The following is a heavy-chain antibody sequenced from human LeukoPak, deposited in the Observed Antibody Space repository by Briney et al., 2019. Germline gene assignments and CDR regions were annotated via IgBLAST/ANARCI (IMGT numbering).Heavy chain of an antibody. CDR1: GYTFSKYG. Sequence: ASVKVSCKASGYTFSKYGISWVRQAPGQGLEWMGWISTYNGNTNYAHKFRGRVVMTTETSTSTVYMEVMSLASDDTAVYYCAREIGYKSALDYWGQGTLVAVS. D-gene: IGHD2-2*02. J-gene: IGHJ4*02. CDR3: AREIGYKSALDY. CDR2: ISTYNGNT. V-gene: IGHV1-18*01.